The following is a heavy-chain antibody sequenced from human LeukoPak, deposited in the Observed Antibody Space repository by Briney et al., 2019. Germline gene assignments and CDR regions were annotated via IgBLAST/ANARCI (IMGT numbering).Heavy chain of an antibody. CDR1: GFTFSSYW. D-gene: IGHD2-15*01. CDR3: ANLGYCSGGSCFVTFDY. J-gene: IGHJ4*02. Sequence: GGSLRLSCAASGFTFSSYWMSWVRQAPGKGLEWVSAISGSGGSTYYADSVKGRFTISRDNSKNTLYLQMNSLRAEDTAVYYCANLGYCSGGSCFVTFDYWGQGTLVTVSS. V-gene: IGHV3-23*01. CDR2: ISGSGGST.